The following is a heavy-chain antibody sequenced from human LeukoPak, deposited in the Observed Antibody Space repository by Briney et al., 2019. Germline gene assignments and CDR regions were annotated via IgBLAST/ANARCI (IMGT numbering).Heavy chain of an antibody. CDR2: IYYSGST. CDR1: GGSTSSSSYY. D-gene: IGHD3-22*01. J-gene: IGHJ3*02. Sequence: SETLSLTCTVSGGSTSSSSYYWGWIRQPPGKGLEWIGSIYYSGSTYYNPSLKSRVTISVDTSKNQFSLKLNSVTAADTAVYYCARESYYDSSGYSHDAFDIWGQGTMVTVSS. CDR3: ARESYYDSSGYSHDAFDI. V-gene: IGHV4-39*07.